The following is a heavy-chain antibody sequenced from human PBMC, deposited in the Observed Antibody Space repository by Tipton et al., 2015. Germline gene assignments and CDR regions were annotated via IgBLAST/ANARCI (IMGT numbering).Heavy chain of an antibody. D-gene: IGHD5-24*01. J-gene: IGHJ6*02. CDR3: ARDLEHGMDV. Sequence: TLSLTCTVSGGSFSDYYWSWIRQSPGEGLEWIGYIYYSGTTNYNPSLKSRVTISVDTSKNQFSLTLNSMAAADTAVYYCARDLEHGMDVWGHGTTVTVSS. CDR2: IYYSGTT. CDR1: GGSFSDYY. V-gene: IGHV4-59*01.